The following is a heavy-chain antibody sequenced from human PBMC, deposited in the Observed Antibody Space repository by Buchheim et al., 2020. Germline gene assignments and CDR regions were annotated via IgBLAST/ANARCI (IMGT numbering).Heavy chain of an antibody. CDR2: INHSGST. D-gene: IGHD6-19*01. Sequence: QVQLQQWGAGLLKPSETLSLTCAVYGGSFSGYYWSWIRQPPGKGLEWIGEINHSGSTNYNPSLKSRVTISVDTSKNQFSLKLSSVTAADTAVYYCARGPYSSGWAAWFDPWGQGTL. J-gene: IGHJ5*02. CDR1: GGSFSGYY. CDR3: ARGPYSSGWAAWFDP. V-gene: IGHV4-34*01.